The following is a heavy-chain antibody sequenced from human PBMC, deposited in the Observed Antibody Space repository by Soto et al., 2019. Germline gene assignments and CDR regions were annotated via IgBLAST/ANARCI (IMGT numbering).Heavy chain of an antibody. CDR3: AVRGDYYDSSGYVFDY. Sequence: GGSLRLSCAASGFTFSSYGMHWVRQAPGKGLEWVAVIWYDGSNKYYADSVKGRFTISRDNSKNTLYLQMNSLRAEDTAVYYCAVRGDYYDSSGYVFDYWGQGTLVTVSS. J-gene: IGHJ4*02. CDR2: IWYDGSNK. CDR1: GFTFSSYG. V-gene: IGHV3-33*01. D-gene: IGHD3-22*01.